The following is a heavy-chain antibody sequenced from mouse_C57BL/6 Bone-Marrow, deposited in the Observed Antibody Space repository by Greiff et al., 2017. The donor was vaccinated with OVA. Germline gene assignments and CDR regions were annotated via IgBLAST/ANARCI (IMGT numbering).Heavy chain of an antibody. J-gene: IGHJ4*01. Sequence: QVQLQESGAELAKPGASVKLSCKASGYTFTSYWMHWVKQRPGQGLEWIGYINPSSGNTKYNQKFKGKATLTADKSSSTAYMQLNSLASEDSAVSLCARPHYYAMDYWGQGTSVTVSS. V-gene: IGHV1-7*01. CDR2: INPSSGNT. CDR1: GYTFTSYW. CDR3: ARPHYYAMDY.